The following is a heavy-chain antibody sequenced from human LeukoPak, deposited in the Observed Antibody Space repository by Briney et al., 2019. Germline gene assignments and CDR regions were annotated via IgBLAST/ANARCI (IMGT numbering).Heavy chain of an antibody. Sequence: GGSLRLSCAASGFTFSSYEMNWVRQAPGKGREWVSYISSSGSTIYYADSVKGRFTISRDNAKNSLYLQMNSLRAEDTAVYYCANTFRRGSWYSFDYWGQGTLVTVSS. V-gene: IGHV3-48*03. CDR1: GFTFSSYE. D-gene: IGHD6-13*01. J-gene: IGHJ4*02. CDR2: ISSSGSTI. CDR3: ANTFRRGSWYSFDY.